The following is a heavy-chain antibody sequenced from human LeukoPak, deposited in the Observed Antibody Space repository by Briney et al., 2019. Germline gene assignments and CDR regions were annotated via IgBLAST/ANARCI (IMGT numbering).Heavy chain of an antibody. Sequence: GGSLRLSCAASGFTFSSYAMSWVRQAPGKGLEWVSSISTSSSYIYYADSVKGRFTISRDNAKNSLYLQMNSLRAEDTAVYYCARPSLNSGSYFDYWGQGILVTVSS. D-gene: IGHD1-26*01. CDR3: ARPSLNSGSYFDY. CDR2: ISTSSSYI. V-gene: IGHV3-21*01. CDR1: GFTFSSYA. J-gene: IGHJ4*02.